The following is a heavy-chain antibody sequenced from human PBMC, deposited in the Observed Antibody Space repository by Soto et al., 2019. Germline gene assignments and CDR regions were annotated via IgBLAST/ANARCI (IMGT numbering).Heavy chain of an antibody. CDR2: INHSGST. CDR3: ASALERRVDY. V-gene: IGHV4-34*01. J-gene: IGHJ4*01. D-gene: IGHD1-1*01. CDR1: GGSFSGYY. Sequence: QVQLQQWGAGLLKPSETLSLTCAVYGGSFSGYYWSWIRQPPGKGLEWIGEINHSGSTNYNPSLKSRVTTSVDTSKNPFSLKLSSVTAADTAVYYCASALERRVDYWGHGTLVTVSS.